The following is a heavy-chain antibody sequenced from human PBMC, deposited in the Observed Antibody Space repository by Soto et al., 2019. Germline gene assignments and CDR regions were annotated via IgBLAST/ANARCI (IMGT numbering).Heavy chain of an antibody. CDR3: ARAGYYYGSGSLHSLYYYYGMDV. CDR1: GGSISSGGYY. V-gene: IGHV4-31*01. CDR2: IYYSGST. Sequence: QVQLQESGPGLVKPSQTLSLTCTVSGGSISSGGYYWSWIRQHPGKGLEWIGYIYYSGSTYYNPSLKSLVTISVDTSKNQFSLKLSSVTAADTAVYYCARAGYYYGSGSLHSLYYYYGMDVWGQGTTVTVSS. D-gene: IGHD3-10*01. J-gene: IGHJ6*02.